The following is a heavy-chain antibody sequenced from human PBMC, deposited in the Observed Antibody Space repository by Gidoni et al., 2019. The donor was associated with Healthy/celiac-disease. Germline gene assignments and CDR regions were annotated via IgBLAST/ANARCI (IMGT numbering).Heavy chain of an antibody. CDR3: AKDSYSSSWYRDY. CDR1: GFTFSSYA. V-gene: IGHV3-23*01. D-gene: IGHD6-13*01. CDR2: ISGSCGST. Sequence: EVQMLESGGGLVQPGGSLRLACAASGFTFSSYAMSWVRQAPGKGLELVSAISGSCGSTYYADSVKVLFTISRDNSKNTLYLQINSLRAEDTAVYYCAKDSYSSSWYRDYWGQGTLVTVSS. J-gene: IGHJ4*02.